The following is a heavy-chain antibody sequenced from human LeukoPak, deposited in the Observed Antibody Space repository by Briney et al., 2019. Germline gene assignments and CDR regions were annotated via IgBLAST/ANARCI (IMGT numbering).Heavy chain of an antibody. CDR3: AKDAYYYGSGSYL. Sequence: GGSLRLSCAASGFTFSSYSMNWVRQAPGKGLEWVSAISGSGGSTYYADSVKGRFTISRDNSKNTLYLQMNSLRAEDTAVYYCAKDAYYYGSGSYLWGQGTLVTVSS. CDR1: GFTFSSYS. D-gene: IGHD3-10*01. J-gene: IGHJ4*02. V-gene: IGHV3-23*01. CDR2: ISGSGGST.